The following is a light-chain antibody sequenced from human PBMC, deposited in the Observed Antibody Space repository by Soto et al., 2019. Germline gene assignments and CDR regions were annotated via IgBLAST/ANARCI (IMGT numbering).Light chain of an antibody. Sequence: EIVLTQSPGTLSLSPGERATLSCRASQSINSRYLAWYQQKPGQAPRLLIYGASSRATGIRDRFSGSRSGTDFTLTISRRGPENFSVYYCQQFGSSLGFTFGPGTKVDIK. CDR2: GAS. V-gene: IGKV3-20*01. J-gene: IGKJ3*01. CDR1: QSINSRY. CDR3: QQFGSSLGFT.